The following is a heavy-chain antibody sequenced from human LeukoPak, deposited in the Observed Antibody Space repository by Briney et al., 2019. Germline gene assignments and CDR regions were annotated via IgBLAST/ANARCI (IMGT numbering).Heavy chain of an antibody. D-gene: IGHD3-22*01. V-gene: IGHV4-34*01. J-gene: IGHJ4*02. CDR1: GGSFSGYY. CDR2: INHSGST. CDR3: ARHSYYYDSSGYYYFDY. Sequence: PSETLSLTCAVYGGSFSGYYWSWIRQPPGKGLEWIGEINHSGSTNYNPSLKSRVTISVDTSKNQFSLKLSSVTAADTAVYYCARHSYYYDSSGYYYFDYWGQGTLVTISS.